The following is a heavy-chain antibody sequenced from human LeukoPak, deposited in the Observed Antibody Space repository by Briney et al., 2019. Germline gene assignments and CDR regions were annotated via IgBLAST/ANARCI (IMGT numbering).Heavy chain of an antibody. CDR1: GFKFDDYV. CDR2: IRSKAYGGTT. CDR3: TRESMFDDYGDLDY. V-gene: IGHV3-49*03. D-gene: IGHD4-17*01. Sequence: PGGSLRLSCAASGFKFDDYVMNWFRQAPGKGLEWVGFIRSKAYGGTTEYAASVKGRFTISRDDSKSIAYLQMNSLKTEDTAVYYCTRESMFDDYGDLDYWGQGTLVTVSS. J-gene: IGHJ4*02.